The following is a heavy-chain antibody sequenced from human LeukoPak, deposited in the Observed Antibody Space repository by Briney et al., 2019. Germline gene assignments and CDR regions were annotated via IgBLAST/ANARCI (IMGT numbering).Heavy chain of an antibody. CDR3: AREKVGVSSPFDY. J-gene: IGHJ4*02. Sequence: ASVKVSCKASGYTFTTYPIHWVRQAPGQGLEWMGWISAYNGNTNYAQKLQGRVTMTTDTSTSTAYMELRSLRSDDTAVYYCAREKVGVSSPFDYWGQGTLVTVSS. CDR1: GYTFTTYP. D-gene: IGHD3-10*01. CDR2: ISAYNGNT. V-gene: IGHV1-18*01.